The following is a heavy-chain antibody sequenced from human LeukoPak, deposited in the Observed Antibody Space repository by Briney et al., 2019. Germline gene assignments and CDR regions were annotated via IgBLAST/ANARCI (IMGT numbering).Heavy chain of an antibody. CDR3: ARHSHGNFYGPFDY. CDR2: IQYRGSL. CDR1: GGSISSYY. D-gene: IGHD2/OR15-2a*01. V-gene: IGHV4-59*08. Sequence: ASETLSLTCTVSGGSISSYYWSWIRQPPGEGLEWIGYIQYRGSLNYTPSLQSRVTISLDTSKNQLSLKLSSVAAADTAVYYCARHSHGNFYGPFDYWGQGTLVTVSS. J-gene: IGHJ4*02.